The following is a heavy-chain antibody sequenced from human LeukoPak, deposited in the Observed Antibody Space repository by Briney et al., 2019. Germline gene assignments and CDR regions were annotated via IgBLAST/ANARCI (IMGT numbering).Heavy chain of an antibody. CDR3: ARAGGGNTAMDLDY. V-gene: IGHV4-59*01. J-gene: IGHJ4*02. D-gene: IGHD5-18*01. CDR1: GVSTSSYY. Sequence: SETLSLTCTVSGVSTSSYYWSWIRQPPGKGLEWIGYIFYSGRTSYNPSLKSRVTISLDTSKNQFSLMLSSVTAADTAFYYCARAGGGNTAMDLDYWGQGTLVTVSS. CDR2: IFYSGRT.